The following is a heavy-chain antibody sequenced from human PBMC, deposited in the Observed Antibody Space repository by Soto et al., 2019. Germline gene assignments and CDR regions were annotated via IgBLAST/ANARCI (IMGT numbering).Heavy chain of an antibody. CDR1: GYSFTSYW. D-gene: IGHD3-9*01. CDR2: IYPGDSDT. J-gene: IGHJ4*02. V-gene: IGHV5-51*01. Sequence: PGESLKISCKGSGYSFTSYWIGWVRQMPGKGLEWMGIIYPGDSDTRYSPSFQGQVTISADKSISTAYLQWSSLKASDTAMYYCARNLTRRRYFDWFDYWGQGTLVTVSS. CDR3: ARNLTRRRYFDWFDY.